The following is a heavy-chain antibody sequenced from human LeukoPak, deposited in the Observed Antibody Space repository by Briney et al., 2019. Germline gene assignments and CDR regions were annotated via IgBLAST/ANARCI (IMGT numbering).Heavy chain of an antibody. CDR3: ATVVTMVGTDV. CDR2: IYYSGST. Sequence: PSETLSLTCTVSGGSISSDGYYWTWIRQHPGKGLEWIGYIYYSGSTYYNPSLKSRLFISADTSENQFSLRLRSVTAADTAVYDCATVVTMVGTDVLGQGTTGTVSS. D-gene: IGHD3-10*02. CDR1: GGSISSDGYY. V-gene: IGHV4-31*03. J-gene: IGHJ6*02.